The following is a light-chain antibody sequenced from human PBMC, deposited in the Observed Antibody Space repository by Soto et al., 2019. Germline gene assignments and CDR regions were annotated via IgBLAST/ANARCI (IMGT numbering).Light chain of an antibody. CDR1: QSISSY. J-gene: IGKJ1*01. V-gene: IGKV1-39*01. Sequence: IQMTQSQSSLSSSLGDRVTITCRASQSISSYLNWYQQKPGKAPKLLIYAASSLQSGVPSRFSGSGSGTDFTLTISRLKNEDFATYDCQQRYSTTHTFGQGTKVDIK. CDR3: QQRYSTTHT. CDR2: AAS.